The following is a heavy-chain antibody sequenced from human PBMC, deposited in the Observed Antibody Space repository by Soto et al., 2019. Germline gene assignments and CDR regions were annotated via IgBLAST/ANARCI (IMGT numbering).Heavy chain of an antibody. J-gene: IGHJ4*02. V-gene: IGHV1-46*03. Sequence: ASVKVSCKASGGTFSSYAISWVRQAPGQGLEWMGRILPSGGGATYAQKFLGRVTMTRDTSTSTVFMELSSLRSADTAVYYCARRGHIAVVTASFDYWGQGTLVTVSS. CDR1: GGTFSSYA. CDR3: ARRGHIAVVTASFDY. D-gene: IGHD2-21*02. CDR2: ILPSGGGA.